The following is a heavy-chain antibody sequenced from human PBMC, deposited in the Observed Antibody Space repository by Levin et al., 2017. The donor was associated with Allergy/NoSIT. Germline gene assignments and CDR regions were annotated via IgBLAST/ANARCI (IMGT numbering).Heavy chain of an antibody. Sequence: ASVKVSCKASGYTFTGYYMNWVRQAPGQGLEWMGWINPNTGGTNYAQKFQGRVTMTRDTSTSTASMELRSLRYDDTAVYYCARDDGFGECYSDWYCDVWGRGTLVTVSS. J-gene: IGHJ2*01. CDR1: GYTFTGYY. CDR2: INPNTGGT. V-gene: IGHV1-2*02. CDR3: ARDDGFGECYSDWYCDV. D-gene: IGHD3-10*01.